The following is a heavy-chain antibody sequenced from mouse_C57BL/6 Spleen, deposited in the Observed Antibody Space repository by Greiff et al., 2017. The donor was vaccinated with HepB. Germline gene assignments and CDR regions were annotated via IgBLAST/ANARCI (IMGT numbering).Heavy chain of an antibody. V-gene: IGHV1-19*01. CDR3: ARRDYYGSSSYYFDY. Sequence: DVKLQESGPVLVKPGASVKMSCKASGYTFTDYYMNWVKQSHGKSLEWIGVINPYNGGTSYNQKFKGKATLTVDKSSSTAYMELNSLTSEDSAVYYCARRDYYGSSSYYFDYWGQGTTLTVSS. D-gene: IGHD1-1*01. CDR1: GYTFTDYY. J-gene: IGHJ2*01. CDR2: INPYNGGT.